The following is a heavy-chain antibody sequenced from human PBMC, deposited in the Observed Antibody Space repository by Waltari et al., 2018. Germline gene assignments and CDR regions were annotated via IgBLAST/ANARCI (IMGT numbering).Heavy chain of an antibody. CDR1: GDSIRRRGYS. D-gene: IGHD3-3*01. CDR2: IYSNGNA. J-gene: IGHJ4*02. V-gene: IGHV4-31*03. CDR3: ARGIFGVGTDY. Sequence: QVQLQESGPGLVRPSQTLSLRCTVSGDSIRRRGYSCSWIRQRPGTGLEWIGYIYSNGNAHYSPSLRSRVTISVDTSKNQFSLKLRSVTAADTAVYYCARGIFGVGTDYWGQGTLVTVSS.